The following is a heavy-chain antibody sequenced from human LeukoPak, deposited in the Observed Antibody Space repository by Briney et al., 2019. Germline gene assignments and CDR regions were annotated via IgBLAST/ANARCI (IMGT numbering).Heavy chain of an antibody. V-gene: IGHV1-2*02. D-gene: IGHD5-18*01. J-gene: IGHJ4*02. CDR3: VRDISGYSYGFSDY. Sequence: ASVKVSCKASGYTFTGYYMHWVRQAPGQGLEWMGWINPNSGGTNYAQKFQGRVTMTRDTSISTAYMELSRLRSDDTAVYYCVRDISGYSYGFSDYWGQGTLVTVSS. CDR2: INPNSGGT. CDR1: GYTFTGYY.